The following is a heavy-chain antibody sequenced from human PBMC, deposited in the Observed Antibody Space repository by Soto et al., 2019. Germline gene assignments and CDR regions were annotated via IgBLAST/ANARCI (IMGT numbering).Heavy chain of an antibody. V-gene: IGHV1-18*04. J-gene: IGHJ4*02. CDR3: ARDSPPADY. CDR2: ISAYNGNT. CDR1: GYSFTSYW. Sequence: PGESLKISCKGSGYSFTSYWISWVRQAPGQGLEWMGWISAYNGNTNYAQKLQGRVTMTTDTSTSTAYMELRSLRSDDTAVYYCARDSPPADYWGQGTLVTVSS.